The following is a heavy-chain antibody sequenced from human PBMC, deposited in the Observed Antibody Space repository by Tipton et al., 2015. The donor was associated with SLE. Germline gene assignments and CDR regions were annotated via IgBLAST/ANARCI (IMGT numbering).Heavy chain of an antibody. CDR3: ARRADDYSNWFDP. Sequence: LRLSCSVSGDSISSGGYYWTWIRQHPGKGLEWIGYIYNSGITSYNPSLQSRLTISLDTSKNQFSLNLNSVTAADTAVYYCARRADDYSNWFDPWGQGTQVSVSS. V-gene: IGHV4-31*03. CDR1: GDSISSGGYY. D-gene: IGHD4-11*01. CDR2: IYNSGIT. J-gene: IGHJ5*02.